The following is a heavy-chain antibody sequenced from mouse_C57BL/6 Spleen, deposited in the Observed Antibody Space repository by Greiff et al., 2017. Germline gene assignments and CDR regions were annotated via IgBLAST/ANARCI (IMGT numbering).Heavy chain of an antibody. CDR1: GYAFSSSW. CDR3: ARGGYGYDEEAY. V-gene: IGHV1-82*01. CDR2: IYPGDGDT. D-gene: IGHD2-2*01. Sequence: VQLQQSGPELVKPGASVKISCKASGYAFSSSWMNWVKQRPGKGLEWIGRIYPGDGDTNYNGKFKGKATLTADKSSSTAYMQLSSLTSEDSAVYFCARGGYGYDEEAYWGQGTLVTVSA. J-gene: IGHJ3*01.